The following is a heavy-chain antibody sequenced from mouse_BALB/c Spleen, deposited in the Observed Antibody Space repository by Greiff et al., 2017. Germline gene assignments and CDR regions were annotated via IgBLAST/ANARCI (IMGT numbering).Heavy chain of an antibody. CDR3: ARSSNYDAMDY. CDR2: ISYSGST. Sequence: VQLQQSGPGLVKPSQSLSLTCTVTGYSITSDYAWNWIRQFPGNKLEWMGYISYSGSTSYNPSLKSRISITRDTSKNQFFLQLNSVTTEDTATYYCARSSNYDAMDYWGQGTSVTVSS. D-gene: IGHD2-5*01. V-gene: IGHV3-2*02. CDR1: GYSITSDYA. J-gene: IGHJ4*01.